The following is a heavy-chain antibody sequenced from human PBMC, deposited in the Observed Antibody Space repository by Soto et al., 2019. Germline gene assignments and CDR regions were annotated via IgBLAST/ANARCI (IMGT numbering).Heavy chain of an antibody. CDR1: GFTFSSYE. V-gene: IGHV3-48*03. D-gene: IGHD2-21*01. J-gene: IGHJ6*02. Sequence: LSCAASGFTFSSYEMDWVRQAPGKGLQWVSYISSSGSTIYYADSVKGRFTISRDNAKNSLYLQMNSLRAEDTAVYYCVSQGVNNHYGMDVWGQGTTVTVSS. CDR2: ISSSGSTI. CDR3: VSQGVNNHYGMDV.